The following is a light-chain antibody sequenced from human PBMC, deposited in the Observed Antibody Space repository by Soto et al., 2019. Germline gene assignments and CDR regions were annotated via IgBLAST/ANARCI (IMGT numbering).Light chain of an antibody. J-gene: IGLJ1*01. CDR1: SRDVGGYNY. Sequence: QSVLSQPASVSGSPGQSITISCTGTSRDVGGYNYVSWYQQHPGKAPRLMIYDVSNRPSGVSNRFSGSKSGNTASLTISGLQAEDEADYYCSSYASSSTLYVFGTGTKVTV. CDR2: DVS. CDR3: SSYASSSTLYV. V-gene: IGLV2-14*01.